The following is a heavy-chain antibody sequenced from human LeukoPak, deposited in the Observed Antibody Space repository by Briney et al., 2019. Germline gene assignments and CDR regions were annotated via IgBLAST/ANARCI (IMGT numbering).Heavy chain of an antibody. CDR3: TAGEVWFAS. CDR2: ISSGSRYI. CDR1: GFTFSTYS. D-gene: IGHD3-10*01. V-gene: IGHV3-21*06. Sequence: GGSLRLSCAVSGFTFSTYSMTWVRQAPGKGLEWVSSISSGSRYIYYADSVEGRFTISRDNAKSSLYLQVNSLRAEDSAVYYCTAGEVWFASWGQGTLVTVSA. J-gene: IGHJ5*01.